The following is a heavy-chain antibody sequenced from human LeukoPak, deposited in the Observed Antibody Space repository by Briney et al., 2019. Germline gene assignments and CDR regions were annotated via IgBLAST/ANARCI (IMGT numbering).Heavy chain of an antibody. D-gene: IGHD3-10*01. CDR3: ARDWGVDT. Sequence: GGSLRLSCAASGSTFSSYTMVWVRQPPGKGLEWVAVTSYDGSNKHYVDSVKGRFIISRDNSNNTLYLQMNSLRPEDTAVYYCARDWGVDTWGQGTLVTVSS. CDR1: GSTFSSYT. V-gene: IGHV3-30*03. CDR2: TSYDGSNK. J-gene: IGHJ5*02.